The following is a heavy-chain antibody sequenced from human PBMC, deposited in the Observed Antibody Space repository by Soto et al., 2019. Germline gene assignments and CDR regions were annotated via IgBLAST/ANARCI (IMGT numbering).Heavy chain of an antibody. D-gene: IGHD2-15*01. Sequence: ESGGGVVQPGRSLRLSCAASGFTFSSYAMHWVRQAPGKGLRWVAVISYDGSNKYYADSVKGRFTISRDNSKNTLYLQMNSLRAEDTAVYYCARVTCSGGSCYSRVLDYWGQGTLVTVSS. CDR2: ISYDGSNK. J-gene: IGHJ4*02. CDR3: ARVTCSGGSCYSRVLDY. CDR1: GFTFSSYA. V-gene: IGHV3-30-3*01.